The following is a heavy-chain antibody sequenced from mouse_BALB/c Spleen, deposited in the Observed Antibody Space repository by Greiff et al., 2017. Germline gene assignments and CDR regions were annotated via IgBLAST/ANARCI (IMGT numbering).Heavy chain of an antibody. J-gene: IGHJ3*01. Sequence: EVQLVESGGGLVQPGGSLRLSCATSGFTFTDYYMSWVRQPPGKALEWLGFIRNKANGYTTEYSASVKGRFTISRDNSQSILYLQMNTLRAEDSATYYCASPITTATAFAYWGQGTLVTVSA. D-gene: IGHD1-2*01. CDR1: GFTFTDYY. CDR3: ASPITTATAFAY. CDR2: IRNKANGYTT. V-gene: IGHV7-3*02.